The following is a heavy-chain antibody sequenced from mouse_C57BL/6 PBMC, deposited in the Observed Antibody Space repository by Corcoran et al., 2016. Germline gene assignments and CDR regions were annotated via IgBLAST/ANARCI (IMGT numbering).Heavy chain of an antibody. CDR2: IYWDDDK. V-gene: IGHV8-12*01. J-gene: IGHJ4*01. Sequence: QVTLKESGPGILQSSQTLSLTCSFSGFSLSTSGMGVSWIRQPSGKGLEWLAHIYWDDDKRYNPSLKSRLTISKDTSRNQVFLKITSVVTADTATYYGARRGTVLYAMDYWGQGTSVTVSS. CDR1: GFSLSTSGMG. CDR3: ARRGTVLYAMDY.